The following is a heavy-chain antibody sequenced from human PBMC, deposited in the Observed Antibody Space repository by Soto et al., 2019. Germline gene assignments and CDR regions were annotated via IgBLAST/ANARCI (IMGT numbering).Heavy chain of an antibody. CDR1: GFIFTNYA. Sequence: EVQVSESGGGLVRPGGSLRLSCEASGFIFTNYAMNWVRQAPGKGLEWVSVIGGRGNSAYYADSVQGRFTISRDNSKNTLSLQMSSLTAEDRAIYYCVREGRGSFDFWGRRTMVTVSS. CDR2: IGGRGNSA. D-gene: IGHD5-12*01. CDR3: VREGRGSFDF. J-gene: IGHJ3*01. V-gene: IGHV3-23*01.